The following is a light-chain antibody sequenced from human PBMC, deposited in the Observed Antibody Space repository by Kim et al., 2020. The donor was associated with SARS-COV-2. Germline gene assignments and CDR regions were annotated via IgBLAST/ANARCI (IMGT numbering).Light chain of an antibody. CDR1: QSVSRY. V-gene: IGKV3-11*01. Sequence: LSPGERATHSCRASQSVSRYLAWYQQRPGQAPRLLIYDASNRATGIPARFSGSGSGTDFTLTISSLEPEDFAVYYCQQRSNWPLTFGGGTKVDIK. CDR3: QQRSNWPLT. CDR2: DAS. J-gene: IGKJ4*01.